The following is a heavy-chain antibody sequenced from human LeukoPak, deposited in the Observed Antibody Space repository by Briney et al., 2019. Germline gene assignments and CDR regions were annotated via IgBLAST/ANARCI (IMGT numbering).Heavy chain of an antibody. D-gene: IGHD5-12*01. V-gene: IGHV4-59*01. CDR1: GGSISSYY. CDR3: ARGVATIYYYMDV. Sequence: SEALSFTCTVSGGSISSYYWSWIRQPPGKGLEWIGYIYYSGSTNYNPSLKSRVTISVDTSKNQFSLKLSSVTAADTAVYYCARGVATIYYYMDVWGKGTTVTVSS. J-gene: IGHJ6*03. CDR2: IYYSGST.